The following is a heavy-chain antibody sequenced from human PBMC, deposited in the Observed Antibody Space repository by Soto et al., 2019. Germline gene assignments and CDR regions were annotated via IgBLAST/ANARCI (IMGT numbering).Heavy chain of an antibody. CDR3: ARVMNYYDRVFDY. J-gene: IGHJ4*02. D-gene: IGHD3-22*01. CDR1: GYTYTSYY. CDR2: INPSGGST. V-gene: IGHV1-46*01. Sequence: AALTVSCTASGYTYTSYYMHWVRQDPGQGLEWMGIINPSGGSTSYAQKFQGRVTMTRDTSTSTVYMELSSLRSEDTAVYYCARVMNYYDRVFDYWGQGTLVTVSS.